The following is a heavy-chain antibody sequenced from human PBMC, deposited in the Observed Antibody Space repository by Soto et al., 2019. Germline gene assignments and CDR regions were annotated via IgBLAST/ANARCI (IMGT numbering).Heavy chain of an antibody. D-gene: IGHD1-26*01. CDR1: GVSISSYY. CDR3: ARDSELIGWSYWYFDL. Sequence: QVQIQESGPGMVKPSETLSLMCSATGVSISSYYWSWIRQPAGKGLEWIGRIYTSGSTNYNPSLKSRVTMSVHTSNNQVFLKLNSLTAADTAVYYCARDSELIGWSYWYFDLWGRGTLVTVSS. J-gene: IGHJ2*01. CDR2: IYTSGST. V-gene: IGHV4-4*07.